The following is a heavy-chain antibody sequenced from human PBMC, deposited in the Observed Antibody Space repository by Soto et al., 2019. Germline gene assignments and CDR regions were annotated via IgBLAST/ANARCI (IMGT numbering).Heavy chain of an antibody. CDR3: ARESHDILTGPPWVWYFDV. V-gene: IGHV4-34*01. CDR1: GGSFSGYY. D-gene: IGHD3-9*01. Sequence: QVQLQQWGAGPLRPLETLSLTCGVSGGSFSGYYWAWIRQSPGKGLEWIGENNDRGSINYNPSLKSQVSISVTTSINHCSLNLRSVTAADTAVYYCARESHDILTGPPWVWYFDVWGRGTLVTVSS. CDR2: NNDRGSI. J-gene: IGHJ2*01.